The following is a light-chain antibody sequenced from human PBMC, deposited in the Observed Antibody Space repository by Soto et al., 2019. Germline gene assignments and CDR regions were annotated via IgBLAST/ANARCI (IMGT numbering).Light chain of an antibody. V-gene: IGKV1-39*01. J-gene: IGKJ1*01. CDR3: QQSYSSPWT. CDR1: QTITNY. CDR2: AAS. Sequence: DIQMTQSPSYLSASVGDRVTITCRASQTITNYLNWYQQKPGKAPKLLIYAASTLLSGVPSRFSGGGSGTDFTLTIDSLQPEDFATYYCQQSYSSPWTFGQGTKVEIK.